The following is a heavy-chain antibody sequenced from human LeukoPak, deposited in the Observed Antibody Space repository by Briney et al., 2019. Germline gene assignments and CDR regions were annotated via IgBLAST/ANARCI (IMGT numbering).Heavy chain of an antibody. J-gene: IGHJ5*02. Sequence: GASVKVSCKASGYTFTGYYMHWVRQAPGQGLEWMGWINPNSGGTNYAQKFQGRVTITRNTSISTAYMELSSLRSEDTAVYYCARAFLPIPGLANCFDPWGQGTLVTVSS. CDR2: INPNSGGT. V-gene: IGHV1-2*02. CDR1: GYTFTGYY. CDR3: ARAFLPIPGLANCFDP.